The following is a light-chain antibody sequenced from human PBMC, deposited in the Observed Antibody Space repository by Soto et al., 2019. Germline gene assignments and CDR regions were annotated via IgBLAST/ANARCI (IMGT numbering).Light chain of an antibody. Sequence: QSALTQPASVSGSPGQSITISCTGTSSDVGGYDYVSWYQQHPGKAPKLMMNDVTNRPSGVSHRFSRSKSGNTASLTISGLQAEDEADYYCSSYTSSSTLVFGGGTKLTVL. CDR1: SSDVGGYDY. J-gene: IGLJ2*01. CDR3: SSYTSSSTLV. V-gene: IGLV2-14*01. CDR2: DVT.